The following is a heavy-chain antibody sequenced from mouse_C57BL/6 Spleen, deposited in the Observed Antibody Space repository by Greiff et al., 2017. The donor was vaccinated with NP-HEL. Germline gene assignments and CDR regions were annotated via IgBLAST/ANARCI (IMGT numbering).Heavy chain of an antibody. CDR2: IYPGDGDT. Sequence: VQLQQSGPELVKPGASVKISCKASGYAFSSSWMNWVKQRPGKGLEWIGRIYPGDGDTNYNGKFKGKATLTADKSSSTAYMQLSSLTSEDSAVYFCARRGYDGYYVYYWGQGTTLTVSS. D-gene: IGHD2-3*01. CDR3: ARRGYDGYYVYY. V-gene: IGHV1-82*01. CDR1: GYAFSSSW. J-gene: IGHJ2*01.